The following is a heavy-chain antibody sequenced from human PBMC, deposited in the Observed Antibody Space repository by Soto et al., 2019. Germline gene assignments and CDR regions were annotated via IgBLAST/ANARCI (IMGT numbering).Heavy chain of an antibody. V-gene: IGHV3-66*01. CDR1: GFSVSRIF. D-gene: IGHD3-3*01. Sequence: EVQLVESGGGLVQPGGSLRLSCAASGFSVSRIFMTWVRQAPGKGLEWVSVISSDGSTYYADSVKGRFTISREISKHTLLLEMNSLRAEDTAVYHCARDTLGGEYDCWHGGQGTMVTVSS. CDR3: ARDTLGGEYDCWH. J-gene: IGHJ4*02. CDR2: ISSDGST.